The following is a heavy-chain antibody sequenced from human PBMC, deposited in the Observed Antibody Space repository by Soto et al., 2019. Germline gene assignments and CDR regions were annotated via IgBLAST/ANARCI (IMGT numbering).Heavy chain of an antibody. CDR2: IDWDDEK. CDR1: GFSLTTSGMC. D-gene: IGHD3-22*01. V-gene: IGHV2-70*11. J-gene: IGHJ4*02. Sequence: SGPTLVNPTQTLTLTCTFSGFSLTTSGMCVSWIRQPPGKALEWLARIDWDDEKYYSTSLKTRLTISKDTSKNQVVLTMTNMDPVDTATYYCARMRPTEDTYGYYYYLDYWGQGTPVTVSS. CDR3: ARMRPTEDTYGYYYYLDY.